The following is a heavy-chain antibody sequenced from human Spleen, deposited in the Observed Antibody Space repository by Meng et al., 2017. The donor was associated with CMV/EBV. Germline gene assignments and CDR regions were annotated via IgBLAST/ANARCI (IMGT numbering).Heavy chain of an antibody. V-gene: IGHV5-51*01. Sequence: FPSCWGGWVGQMPGKGLEWMGIINPGDSDTRYSTSFQGQVTISVDKSISTAYLQWTSLKASDTAMYYCARRRAHMIRGLMKYYFDYWGQGTLVTVSS. D-gene: IGHD3-10*01. CDR1: FPSCW. CDR3: ARRRAHMIRGLMKYYFDY. CDR2: INPGDSDT. J-gene: IGHJ4*02.